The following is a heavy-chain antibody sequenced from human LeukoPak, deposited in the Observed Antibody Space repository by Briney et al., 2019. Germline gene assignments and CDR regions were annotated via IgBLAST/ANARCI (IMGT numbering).Heavy chain of an antibody. CDR1: GFTFDDYA. CDR3: AKDGTYYDILTGYYFDY. J-gene: IGHJ4*02. Sequence: GRSLRLSCAASGFTFDDYAMHWVRQAPGKGLEWVTGISWNSGSIGYADSVKGRFTISRDNAKNSLYLQMNSLRAQDTALYYCAKDGTYYDILTGYYFDYWGQGTLFTVSS. CDR2: ISWNSGSI. D-gene: IGHD3-9*01. V-gene: IGHV3-9*01.